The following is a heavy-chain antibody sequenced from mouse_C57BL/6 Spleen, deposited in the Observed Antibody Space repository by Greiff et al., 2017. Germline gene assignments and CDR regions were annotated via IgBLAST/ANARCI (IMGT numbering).Heavy chain of an antibody. CDR3: ARLNWDDYFDY. J-gene: IGHJ2*01. CDR2: ISSGSSTI. V-gene: IGHV5-17*01. CDR1: GFTFSDYG. Sequence: EVHLVESGGGLVKPGGSLKLSCAASGFTFSDYGMHWVRQAPEKGLEWVAYISSGSSTIYYADTVKGRFTISRDNAKNTLFLQMTSLRSEDTAMYYCARLNWDDYFDYWGQGTTLTVSS. D-gene: IGHD4-1*01.